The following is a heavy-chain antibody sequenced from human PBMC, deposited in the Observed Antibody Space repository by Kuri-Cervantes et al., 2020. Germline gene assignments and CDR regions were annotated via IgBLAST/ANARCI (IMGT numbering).Heavy chain of an antibody. J-gene: IGHJ6*03. CDR2: IYYSGST. V-gene: IGHV4-59*11. CDR1: GFSINSGHY. Sequence: SETLSLTCAVYGFSINSGHYWGWIRQPPGKGLEWIGYIYYSGSTNYNPSLKSRVTISVDTSKNQFSLKLSSVTDADTAAYYCAREAYRDYYYMDVWGKGTTVTVSS. CDR3: AREAYRDYYYMDV. D-gene: IGHD1-14*01.